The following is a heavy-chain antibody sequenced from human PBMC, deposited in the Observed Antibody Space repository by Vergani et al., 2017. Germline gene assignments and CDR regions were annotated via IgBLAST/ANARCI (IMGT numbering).Heavy chain of an antibody. V-gene: IGHV4-31*03. J-gene: IGHJ3*02. CDR2: IYYSGST. CDR1: GGSISSGGYY. D-gene: IGHD3-22*01. CDR3: ARGYYDSSGYSSGCAFDI. Sequence: QLQLQESGPGLVKPSETLSLTCTVSGGSISSGGYYWSWIRQHPGKGLEWIGYIYYSGSTYYNPSLKSRGTISVDTSKHQFSLKLSSVTAADTAVYYCARGYYDSSGYSSGCAFDIWGQGTMVTVSS.